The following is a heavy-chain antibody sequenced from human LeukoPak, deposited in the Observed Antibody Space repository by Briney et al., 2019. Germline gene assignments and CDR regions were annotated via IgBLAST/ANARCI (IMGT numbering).Heavy chain of an antibody. Sequence: AGGSLRLSCSASGXTLSNSWMHWVRQAPGKGLVWVSRVDPDGNTDYADSVKGRFTISRDNAKNTLYLQMNSLRAEDTAVYRCARDVRGPHDFWGQGTLVTVSS. J-gene: IGHJ4*02. V-gene: IGHV3-74*01. CDR2: VDPDGNT. CDR1: GXTLSNSW. D-gene: IGHD2/OR15-2a*01. CDR3: ARDVRGPHDF.